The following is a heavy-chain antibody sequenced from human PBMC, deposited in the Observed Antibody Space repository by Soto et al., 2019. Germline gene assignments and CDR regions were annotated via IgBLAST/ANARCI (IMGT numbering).Heavy chain of an antibody. CDR2: IKSKTDGGTT. Sequence: PGGSLILSCAASGFPFSNAWMSWVRQAPGQGLEWVGRIKSKTDGGTTDYAAPVKGRFTISRDDSNNTLYLQMNSMKTEDTAVYYCPTDFAAMSVVVPNWCKGT. CDR3: PTDFAAMSVVVPN. V-gene: IGHV3-15*01. D-gene: IGHD2-15*01. CDR1: GFPFSNAW. J-gene: IGHJ4*02.